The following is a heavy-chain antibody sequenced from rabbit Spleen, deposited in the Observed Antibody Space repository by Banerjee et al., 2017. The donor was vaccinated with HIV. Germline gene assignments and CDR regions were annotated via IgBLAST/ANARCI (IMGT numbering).Heavy chain of an antibody. CDR1: GFSFSSSYD. D-gene: IGHD6-1*01. CDR2: IYTGNGKT. Sequence: QQLVESGGGLVKPGASLTLTCTASGFSFSSSYDMCWVRQAPGKGLEWIGCIYTGNGKTYYAGWAKGRFTISKASSTTVTLQMTSLTAADTATYFCARGPSGYYGYGYALNLWGPGTLVTVS. V-gene: IGHV1S40*01. J-gene: IGHJ4*01. CDR3: ARGPSGYYGYGYALNL.